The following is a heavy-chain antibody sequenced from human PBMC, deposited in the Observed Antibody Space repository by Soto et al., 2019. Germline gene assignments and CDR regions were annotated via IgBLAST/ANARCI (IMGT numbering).Heavy chain of an antibody. CDR2: IGAYNGNT. CDR3: AKSWGRLNSGYDDDAFDS. V-gene: IGHV1-18*01. J-gene: IGHJ3*02. Sequence: GASVKVSCKASGYTFTNYGITWVRQAPGQGLEWMGGIGAYNGNTHYTQRLQGRVTMTTDTSTSTAYMELRGLRSDDTAVYYCAKSWGRLNSGYDDDAFDSWGQGTMVTVSS. CDR1: GYTFTNYG. D-gene: IGHD5-12*01.